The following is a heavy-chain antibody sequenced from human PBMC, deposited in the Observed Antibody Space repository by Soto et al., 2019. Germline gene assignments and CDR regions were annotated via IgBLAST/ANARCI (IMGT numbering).Heavy chain of an antibody. J-gene: IGHJ6*02. CDR3: AKLVFVDGDYMHHVMEV. CDR2: VYTDATA. D-gene: IGHD4-17*01. CDR1: GNSMFNYY. Sequence: QVHLQELGPGLVKPSGTLSLICTVSGNSMFNYYWSWIRQPAGKGLEWIGRVYTDATAIYNPSLKGRVTMSVDLSKNQFSPYVQSVSAANTPLYYWAKLVFVDGDYMHHVMEVWGQGATVSVS. V-gene: IGHV4-4*07.